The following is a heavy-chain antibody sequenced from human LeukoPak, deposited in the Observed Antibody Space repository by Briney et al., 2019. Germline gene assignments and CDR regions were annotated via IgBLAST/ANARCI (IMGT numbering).Heavy chain of an antibody. Sequence: GGSLRLSCAASGFTVSTNYMSWARQAPGKGLEWVSVIYSGGSTYYADSVKGRFTISRDNSKNSLYLQMNSLRAVDTAVYYCARDRLGTGSHDYWGQGALVTVSS. D-gene: IGHD7-27*01. CDR3: ARDRLGTGSHDY. J-gene: IGHJ4*02. CDR1: GFTVSTNY. V-gene: IGHV3-53*01. CDR2: IYSGGST.